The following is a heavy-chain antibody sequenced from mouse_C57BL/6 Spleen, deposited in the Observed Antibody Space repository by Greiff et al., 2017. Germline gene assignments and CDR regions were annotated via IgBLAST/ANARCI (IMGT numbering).Heavy chain of an antibody. CDR3: ARWADLYDYDVYYAMDY. V-gene: IGHV1-74*01. J-gene: IGHJ4*01. CDR2: IHPSDSDT. Sequence: QVQLQQPGAELVKPGASVKVSCKASGYTFTSYWMHWVKQRPGQRLEWIGRIHPSDSDTNYNQKFKGKATLTVDKSSSTAYMQLSSLTSEDSAVYYCARWADLYDYDVYYAMDYRGQGTSVTVDS. CDR1: GYTFTSYW. D-gene: IGHD2-4*01.